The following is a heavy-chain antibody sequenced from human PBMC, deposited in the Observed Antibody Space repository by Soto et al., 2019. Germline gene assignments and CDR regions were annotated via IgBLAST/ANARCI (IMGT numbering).Heavy chain of an antibody. CDR2: IYYSGST. Sequence: SLTCTVSGGSISSYYWSWIRQPPGKGLEWIGYIYYSGSTNYNPSLKSRVTVSLDTPRNQFLLKLTSVTAADTAMYYCATVVGATWAAFDIWGRGTLVTVSS. CDR1: GGSISSYY. V-gene: IGHV4-59*01. CDR3: ATVVGATWAAFDI. D-gene: IGHD1-26*01. J-gene: IGHJ3*02.